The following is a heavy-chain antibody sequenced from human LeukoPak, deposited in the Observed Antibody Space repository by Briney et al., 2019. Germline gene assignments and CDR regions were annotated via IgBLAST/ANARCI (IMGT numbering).Heavy chain of an antibody. V-gene: IGHV3-33*01. CDR1: GFTFSSYG. Sequence: GGSLRLSCAASGFTFSSYGMHWDRQAPGKGLEWVAVIWYDGSNKYYADSVKGRFTISRDNSKNTLYLQMNSLRAEDTAVYYCARERGDYCSGGSCYSGYFDYWGQGTLVTVSS. CDR3: ARERGDYCSGGSCYSGYFDY. D-gene: IGHD2-15*01. CDR2: IWYDGSNK. J-gene: IGHJ4*02.